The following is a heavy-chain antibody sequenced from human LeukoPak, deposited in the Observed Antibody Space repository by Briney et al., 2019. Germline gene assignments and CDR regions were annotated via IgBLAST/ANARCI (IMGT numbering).Heavy chain of an antibody. Sequence: GGSLRLSCAASGFTFSSYSMNWVRQAPGKGLEWVSYISSSSSTIYYADSVKGRSTISRDNAKNSLYLQMNSLRAEDTAVYYCARLWDIVVVPAAIRPMDVWGQGTTVTVSS. J-gene: IGHJ6*02. D-gene: IGHD2-2*02. CDR3: ARLWDIVVVPAAIRPMDV. CDR1: GFTFSSYS. V-gene: IGHV3-48*01. CDR2: ISSSSSTI.